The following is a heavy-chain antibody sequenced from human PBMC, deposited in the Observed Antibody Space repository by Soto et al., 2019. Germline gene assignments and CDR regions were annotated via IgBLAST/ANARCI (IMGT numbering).Heavy chain of an antibody. CDR3: ARRVRGVNDAFDI. D-gene: IGHD3-10*01. V-gene: IGHV4-34*01. J-gene: IGHJ3*02. CDR1: GGSFSDYY. CDR2: INHSGST. Sequence: SETLSLTCAAYGGSFSDYYWSWIRQPPGKGLEWIGEINHSGSTDYNPSLKSRVTISVDTSKNQFSLNLGSVTAADTAVYYCARRVRGVNDAFDIWGQGTMVTVSS.